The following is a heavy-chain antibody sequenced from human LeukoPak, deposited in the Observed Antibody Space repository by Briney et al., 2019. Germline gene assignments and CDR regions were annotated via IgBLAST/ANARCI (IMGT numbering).Heavy chain of an antibody. CDR3: ARDVGSSGYDLNDY. J-gene: IGHJ4*02. V-gene: IGHV3-7*01. CDR1: GVTFGTYW. CDR2: IKYDGSEK. Sequence: GGSLRLSCVDSGVTFGTYWMTWVRQAPGKGLEWVADIKYDGSEKYYGDSVKGRFTVSRDNAKNSLYLQMNSLRAEDTAMYYCARDVGSSGYDLNDYWGQGTLVTVSS. D-gene: IGHD5-12*01.